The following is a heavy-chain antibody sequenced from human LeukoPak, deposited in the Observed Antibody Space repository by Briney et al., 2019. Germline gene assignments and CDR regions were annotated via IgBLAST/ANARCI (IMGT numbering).Heavy chain of an antibody. D-gene: IGHD2-2*01. Sequence: ASVKVSCKASGYTFTSYGISWVRQAPGQGLEWMGWISAYNGNTNYAQKLQGRVTMTTDTSTSTAYMELRSLRSDDTAVYYCARRLGYCSSTSCPGNWFDPWGQGTLVTVSS. J-gene: IGHJ5*02. CDR3: ARRLGYCSSTSCPGNWFDP. CDR2: ISAYNGNT. V-gene: IGHV1-18*01. CDR1: GYTFTSYG.